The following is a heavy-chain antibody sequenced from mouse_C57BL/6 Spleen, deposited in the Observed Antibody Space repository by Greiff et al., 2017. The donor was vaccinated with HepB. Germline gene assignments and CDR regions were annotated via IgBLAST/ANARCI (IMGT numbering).Heavy chain of an antibody. CDR1: GYAFSSSW. D-gene: IGHD4-1*01. V-gene: IGHV1-82*01. J-gene: IGHJ2*01. CDR2: IYPGDGDT. Sequence: VQLVESGPELVKPGASVKISCKASGYAFSSSWMNWVKQRPGKGLEWIGRIYPGDGDTNYNGKFKGKATLTADKSSSTAYMQLSSLTAEDSAVYFCARVVDWGRGDYWGQGTTLTVSS. CDR3: ARVVDWGRGDY.